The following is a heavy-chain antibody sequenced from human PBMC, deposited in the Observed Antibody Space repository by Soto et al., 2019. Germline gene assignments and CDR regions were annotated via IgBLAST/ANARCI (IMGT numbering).Heavy chain of an antibody. J-gene: IGHJ4*02. D-gene: IGHD3-3*01. CDR1: GGSFINYS. CDR3: AAMYYDFWSATLNSAY. Sequence: SETLSLTCAVYGGSFINYSYSWIRQAPGKGLEWIGEVNHSGKTDYNPSLKSRGTISVDTSKNQFSLKLISVTAADTAVYYCAAMYYDFWSATLNSAYWGQGTPVT. V-gene: IGHV4-34*01. CDR2: VNHSGKT.